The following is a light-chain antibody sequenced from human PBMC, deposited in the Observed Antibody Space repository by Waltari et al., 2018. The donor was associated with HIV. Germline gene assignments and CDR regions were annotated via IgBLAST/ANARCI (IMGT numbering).Light chain of an antibody. J-gene: IGLJ2*01. CDR1: SSDVGSYNY. CDR3: SSYAGYNTVV. Sequence: QSALTQPHSASGSPGQSVTISCTGTSSDVGSYNYVPWYRQYTGNTPKPMIYEVTKRPSGVPDRFSGSKSGNTASLTVSGLQAEDEADYYCSSYAGYNTVVFGGGTKLTVL. V-gene: IGLV2-8*01. CDR2: EVT.